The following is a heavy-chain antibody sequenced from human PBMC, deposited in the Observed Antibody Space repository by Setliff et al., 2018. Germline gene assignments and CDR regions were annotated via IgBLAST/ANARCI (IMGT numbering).Heavy chain of an antibody. CDR1: GGSFSGYY. Sequence: SETLSLTCAVYGGSFSGYYWSWIRQPPGKGLEWIGEINHSGSTNYNPSLKSRVTISVDTPKNQFSLKLSSVTAADTAVYYCARGPDSSGYYDSFDYWGQGTLVTVSS. V-gene: IGHV4-34*01. CDR3: ARGPDSSGYYDSFDY. J-gene: IGHJ4*02. CDR2: INHSGST. D-gene: IGHD3-22*01.